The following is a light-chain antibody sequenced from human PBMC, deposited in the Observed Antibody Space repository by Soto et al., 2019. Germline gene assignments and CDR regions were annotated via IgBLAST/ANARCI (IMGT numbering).Light chain of an antibody. CDR2: DTT. Sequence: QAVVTQEPSLTVSPGGTVTVTCGSSTGAVTSSHSPYWVQQKPGQAPRTLIYDTTVKHPWTPGRFSGSLLGAKAALTLSGALPEDEAEYYCLLSDSGAVVFGGGTKVTVL. V-gene: IGLV7-46*01. CDR3: LLSDSGAVV. CDR1: TGAVTSSHS. J-gene: IGLJ3*02.